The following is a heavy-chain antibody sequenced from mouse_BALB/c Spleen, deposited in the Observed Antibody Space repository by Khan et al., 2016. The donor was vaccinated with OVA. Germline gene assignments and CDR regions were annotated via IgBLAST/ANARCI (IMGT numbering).Heavy chain of an antibody. CDR2: FYPGSSDT. J-gene: IGHJ2*01. V-gene: IGHV1-5*01. Sequence: EVQLQQSGTVPARPGASVKMSCKASGYSFTSYWMHWVTQRPGQGLEWIGAFYPGSSDTRYNQMFKDRAKLTAVTSASTVYMELSSLTNKDSAVYSCTRSYVSFYFDYWGQGTTLTVSS. D-gene: IGHD1-1*02. CDR1: GYSFTSYW. CDR3: TRSYVSFYFDY.